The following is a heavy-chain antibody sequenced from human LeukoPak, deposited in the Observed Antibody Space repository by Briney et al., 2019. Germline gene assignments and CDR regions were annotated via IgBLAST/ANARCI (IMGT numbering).Heavy chain of an antibody. V-gene: IGHV3-11*01. D-gene: IGHD6-13*01. J-gene: IGHJ4*02. Sequence: SGGSLRLSCAASGFTFSDYYMSWIRQAPGKGLEWVSYISSSGDIIYYAHSVKGRFTISRDNAKDSLYLQMNSLRADDTAVCYCARRKHSSGWSPNEFYFDYRGQGTLVTVSS. CDR2: ISSSGDII. CDR1: GFTFSDYY. CDR3: ARRKHSSGWSPNEFYFDY.